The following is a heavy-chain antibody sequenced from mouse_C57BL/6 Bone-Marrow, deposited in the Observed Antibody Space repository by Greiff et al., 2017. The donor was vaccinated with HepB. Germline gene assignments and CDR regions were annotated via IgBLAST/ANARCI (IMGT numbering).Heavy chain of an antibody. V-gene: IGHV2-2*01. Sequence: VQLQQSGPGLVQPSQSLSITCTVSGFSLTSYGVHWVRQSPGKGLEWLGVIWSGGSTDYNAAFISRLSISKDNSKSQVFFKMNSLQADDTAIYYCAREPPASSYDYFDYWGQGTTLTVSS. D-gene: IGHD1-1*01. CDR2: IWSGGST. CDR3: AREPPASSYDYFDY. CDR1: GFSLTSYG. J-gene: IGHJ2*01.